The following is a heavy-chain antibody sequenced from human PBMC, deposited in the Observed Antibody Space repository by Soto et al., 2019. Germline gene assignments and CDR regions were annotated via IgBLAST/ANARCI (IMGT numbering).Heavy chain of an antibody. CDR2: ISYDGSNK. V-gene: IGHV3-30*18. J-gene: IGHJ4*02. D-gene: IGHD5-18*01. CDR3: AKGSTAMTYFDY. Sequence: QVQLVESGGGVVQPGRSLRLSCAASGFTFSSYGMHWVRPAPGKGLEWVAVISYDGSNKYYADSVKGRFTISRDNSKNTLYLQMTSLRAEDTAVSYCAKGSTAMTYFDYWGQGTLVTVSS. CDR1: GFTFSSYG.